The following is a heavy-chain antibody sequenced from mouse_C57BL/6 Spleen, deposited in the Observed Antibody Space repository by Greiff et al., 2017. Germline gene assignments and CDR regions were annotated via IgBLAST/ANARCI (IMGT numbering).Heavy chain of an antibody. D-gene: IGHD2-4*01. CDR3: ARNYDYDVGAWFAY. CDR1: GFNIKNTY. J-gene: IGHJ3*01. V-gene: IGHV14-3*01. Sequence: VHVKQSVAELVRPGASVKLSCTASGFNIKNTYMHWVKQRPEQGLEWIGRIDPANGNTKYAPKFQGKATITADTSSNTAYLQLSSLTSEDTAIYYCARNYDYDVGAWFAYWGQGTLVTVSA. CDR2: IDPANGNT.